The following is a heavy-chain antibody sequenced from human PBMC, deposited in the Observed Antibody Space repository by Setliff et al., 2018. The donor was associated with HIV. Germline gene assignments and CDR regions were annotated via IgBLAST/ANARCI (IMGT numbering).Heavy chain of an antibody. CDR3: TTSHLITMIMVRFDY. J-gene: IGHJ4*02. CDR2: IKSKTDGGTT. D-gene: IGHD3-22*01. V-gene: IGHV3-15*01. CDR1: GFTFSNAW. Sequence: GGSLRLSCAASGFTFSNAWMSWVRQAQGKGLEWVGHIKSKTDGGTTDYAAPVKSRFTISRDDSKNTLYLQMNSLKTEDTAVYYCTTSHLITMIMVRFDYWGQGTLVTVSS.